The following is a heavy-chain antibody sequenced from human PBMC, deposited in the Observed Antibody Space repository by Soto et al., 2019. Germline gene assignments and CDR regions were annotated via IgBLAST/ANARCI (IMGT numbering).Heavy chain of an antibody. CDR1: GLTFSNYA. V-gene: IGHV3-30-3*01. CDR3: ARESSSTVTTGGGGSAKDY. CDR2: ISYDGTNR. J-gene: IGHJ4*02. D-gene: IGHD4-17*01. Sequence: QVHLVESGGGVVQPGRSLRLSCAASGLTFSNYAMHWVRQAPGKGLGWVAFISYDGTNRCYPDSVKGRFTISRDNSKNTLYLQMNSLKTEDTAVYYCARESSSTVTTGGGGSAKDYWGQGTLVTVSS.